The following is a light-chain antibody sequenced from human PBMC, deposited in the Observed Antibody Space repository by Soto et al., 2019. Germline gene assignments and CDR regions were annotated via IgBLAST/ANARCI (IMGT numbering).Light chain of an antibody. CDR1: QSVSSTY. V-gene: IGKV3-20*01. J-gene: IGKJ1*01. CDR3: QHYGDSSTWT. CDR2: GAS. Sequence: EIVLTQSPGTLSLSPGERATLSCRASQSVSSTYLAWYQQKPGQAPRLLIYGASSRATGIPDRFSGSGSGTDFTLTISRLEPEDFAVYYCQHYGDSSTWTFGQGTKVDIK.